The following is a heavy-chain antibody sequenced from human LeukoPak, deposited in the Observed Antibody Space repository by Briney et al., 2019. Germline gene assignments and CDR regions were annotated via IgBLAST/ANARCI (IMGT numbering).Heavy chain of an antibody. V-gene: IGHV3-53*01. D-gene: IGHD4-23*01. J-gene: IGHJ4*02. CDR2: IYSDGAT. Sequence: GGSLRLSCAASGFTVSNSYMSWVRQAPGKGLEWVSIIYSDGATYYADSVKGRFTISRDNSKNTLYLQMNSLRAEDTAVYYYARARWYLDYWGQGALVTVSS. CDR1: GFTVSNSY. CDR3: ARARWYLDY.